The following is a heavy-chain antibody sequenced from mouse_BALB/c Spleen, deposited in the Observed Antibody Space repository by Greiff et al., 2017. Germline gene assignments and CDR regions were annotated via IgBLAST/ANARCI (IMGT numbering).Heavy chain of an antibody. J-gene: IGHJ4*01. V-gene: IGHV14-4*02. CDR3: NAVASMDY. Sequence: EVQLQQSGAELVRSGASVKLSCTASGFNIKDYYMHWVKQRPEQGLEWIGWIDPENGDTEYAPKFQGKATMTADTSSNPAYLQLSSLTSEDTAVYYCNAVASMDYWGQGTSVTVSS. CDR1: GFNIKDYY. CDR2: IDPENGDT. D-gene: IGHD1-1*02.